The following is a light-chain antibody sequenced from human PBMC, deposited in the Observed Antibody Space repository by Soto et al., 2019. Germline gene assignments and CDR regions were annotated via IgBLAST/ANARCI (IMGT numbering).Light chain of an antibody. CDR1: QSVSSNY. J-gene: IGKJ1*01. V-gene: IGKV3-20*01. CDR3: QQYVTSPWT. CDR2: GAS. Sequence: DIVLTQSPGTLSLSPGERATLSCGASQSVSSNYLAWYQQKPGQAPRLLIYGASSGVTGIPDRFSGSGSGTDFTLTISRLEPEDFAVYYCQQYVTSPWTFGQGTKVEIK.